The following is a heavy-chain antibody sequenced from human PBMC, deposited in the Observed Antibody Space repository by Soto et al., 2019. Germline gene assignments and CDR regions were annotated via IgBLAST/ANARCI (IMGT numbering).Heavy chain of an antibody. Sequence: PSEPLSLTCSVSGDSISSGGSSWSWIRQTPGKGLEWIGYLYHTGSTFYNPSLKSRVTISGDRSKNQFSLKLSSVTAADTAVYYWARCSGGSHAHIAVCGQRSLVTVSS. CDR3: ARCSGGSHAHIAV. CDR1: GDSISSGGSS. J-gene: IGHJ4*02. D-gene: IGHD2-21*01. V-gene: IGHV4-30-2*01. CDR2: LYHTGST.